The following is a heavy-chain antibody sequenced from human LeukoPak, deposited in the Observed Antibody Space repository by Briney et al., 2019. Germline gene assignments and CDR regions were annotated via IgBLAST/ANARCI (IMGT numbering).Heavy chain of an antibody. Sequence: SETLSLTCTVSGGSISSYYWSWIRQPPGQGLEWVGHIYYSGSTNYNPYLKSRVTISVDTSKNQFSLMLSSVTAADTSVYYCARYGFRSWFDHWGQGTLVTVSS. CDR3: ARYGFRSWFDH. CDR2: IYYSGST. V-gene: IGHV4-59*01. CDR1: GGSISSYY. D-gene: IGHD3-10*01. J-gene: IGHJ5*02.